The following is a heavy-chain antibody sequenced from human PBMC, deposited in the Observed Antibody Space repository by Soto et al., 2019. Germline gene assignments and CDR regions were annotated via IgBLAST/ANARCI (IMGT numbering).Heavy chain of an antibody. CDR3: ARDIDG. CDR1: GFTFSSYS. CDR2: ISSSSSTK. Sequence: EVQVVESGGGLVQPGGSLSLSCAASGFTFSSYSMNWVRQAPGKGLEWVSYISSSSSTKFYADSVKGRFTIARDKARNSLYLQMNSLRAGDTAVYYCARDIDGGGQGTLVTVSS. J-gene: IGHJ4*02. D-gene: IGHD2-15*01. V-gene: IGHV3-48*01.